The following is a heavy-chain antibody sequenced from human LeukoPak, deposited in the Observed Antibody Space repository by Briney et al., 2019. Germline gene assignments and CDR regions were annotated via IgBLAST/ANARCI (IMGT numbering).Heavy chain of an antibody. Sequence: SETLSLTCTVSGYSISSGYYWGWIRQPPGKGLEWIGSIYHSGSTYYNPSLKSRVTISVDTSKNQFSLKLSSVTAADTAVYYCARLGDGYFFDYWGQGTLVTVSS. CDR1: GYSISSGYY. CDR2: IYHSGST. CDR3: ARLGDGYFFDY. J-gene: IGHJ4*02. V-gene: IGHV4-38-2*02. D-gene: IGHD5-24*01.